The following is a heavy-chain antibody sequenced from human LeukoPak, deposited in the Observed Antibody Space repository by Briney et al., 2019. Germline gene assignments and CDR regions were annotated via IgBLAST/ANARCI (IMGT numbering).Heavy chain of an antibody. D-gene: IGHD3-3*01. J-gene: IGHJ3*02. CDR3: ARRTLTIRTFDI. Sequence: ASVKVSCKASGYTFTGYYMHWVRQATGQGPEWMGWMNPNSGNTGYAQKFQGRVTITRNTSISTAYMELSSLRSEDTAVYYCARRTLTIRTFDIWGQGTMVTVSS. V-gene: IGHV1-8*03. CDR2: MNPNSGNT. CDR1: GYTFTGYY.